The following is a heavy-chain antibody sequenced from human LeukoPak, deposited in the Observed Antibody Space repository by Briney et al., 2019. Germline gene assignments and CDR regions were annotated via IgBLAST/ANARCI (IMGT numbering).Heavy chain of an antibody. Sequence: KPSETLSLTCAVSGGSISSSNWWSWVRQPPGKGLEWIGEIYHSGSTNYNPSLKSRVTISVDKSKNQFPLKLSSVTAADTAVYYCASCSYGGNPLDDYWGQGTLVTVSS. CDR3: ASCSYGGNPLDDY. D-gene: IGHD4-23*01. V-gene: IGHV4-4*02. CDR1: GGSISSSNW. J-gene: IGHJ4*02. CDR2: IYHSGST.